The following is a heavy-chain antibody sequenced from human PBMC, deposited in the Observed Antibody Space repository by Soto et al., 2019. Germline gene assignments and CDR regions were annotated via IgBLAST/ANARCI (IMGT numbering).Heavy chain of an antibody. CDR3: ARDLFRGRGLDAFDI. Sequence: SETLSLTCTVSGGSISSGGYYWSWIRQHPGKGLEWIGYIYYSGSTYYNPSLKSRVTISVDTSKNQFSLKLSSVTAADTAVYYCARDLFRGRGLDAFDIWGQGTMVTVSS. V-gene: IGHV4-31*02. J-gene: IGHJ3*02. D-gene: IGHD3-10*01. CDR2: IYYSGST. CDR1: GGSISSGGYY.